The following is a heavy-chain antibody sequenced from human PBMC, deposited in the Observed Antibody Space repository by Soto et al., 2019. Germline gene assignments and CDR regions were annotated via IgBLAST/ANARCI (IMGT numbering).Heavy chain of an antibody. J-gene: IGHJ4*02. D-gene: IGHD6-19*01. CDR2: ISKDSGRAT. CDR3: AVAVAGPTAIGY. V-gene: IGHV3-11*04. Sequence: GGSLRLSCAASGFIFRDWFMSWIRQAPGKGLEWISYISKDSGRATRYADSVKGRFTISRDNSKNTLYLQMNSLRAEDTAVYYCAVAVAGPTAIGYWGQGTLVTVSS. CDR1: GFIFRDWF.